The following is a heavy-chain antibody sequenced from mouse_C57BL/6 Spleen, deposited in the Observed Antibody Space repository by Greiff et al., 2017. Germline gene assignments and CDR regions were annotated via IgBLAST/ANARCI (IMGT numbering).Heavy chain of an antibody. Sequence: VQLQESGAELVKPGASVKLSCKASGYTFTSYWMHWVKQRPGQGLEWIGMIHPNSGSTSYNEKFKSKATLTVDKSSSTAYMQLSSLTSEDSAVYYGARSSTMVTEETGFAYWGQGTLVTVSA. CDR2: IHPNSGST. D-gene: IGHD2-2*01. V-gene: IGHV1-64*01. CDR3: ARSSTMVTEETGFAY. CDR1: GYTFTSYW. J-gene: IGHJ3*01.